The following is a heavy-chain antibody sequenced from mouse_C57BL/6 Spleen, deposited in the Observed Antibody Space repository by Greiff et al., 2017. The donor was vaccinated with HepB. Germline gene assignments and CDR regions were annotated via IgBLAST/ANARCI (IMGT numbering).Heavy chain of an antibody. CDR1: GYTFTNYW. D-gene: IGHD2-5*01. CDR2: IYPGGGYT. J-gene: IGHJ2*01. Sequence: VQLQQSGAELVRPGTSVKMSCKASGYTFTNYWICWAKQRPGHGLEWIGDIYPGGGYTNYNEKFKGKATLTADKSSSTAYMQFSSLTSEDSAIYYCARSYSKGNYFDYWGQGTTLTVSS. V-gene: IGHV1-63*01. CDR3: ARSYSKGNYFDY.